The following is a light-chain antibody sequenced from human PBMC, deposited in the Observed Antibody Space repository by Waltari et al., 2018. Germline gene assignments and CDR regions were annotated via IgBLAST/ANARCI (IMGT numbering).Light chain of an antibody. J-gene: IGKJ1*01. V-gene: IGKV3-15*01. CDR3: QQYNNWPPLT. CDR2: GAS. CDR1: QSVSSN. Sequence: EIVMTPSTATLSVSPGERATLPCRASQSVSSNLAWYQQKPGQAPRLLIYGASTRATGIPARFSGSGSGTEFTLTISSLQSEDFAIYYCQQYNNWPPLTFGQGTKVEIK.